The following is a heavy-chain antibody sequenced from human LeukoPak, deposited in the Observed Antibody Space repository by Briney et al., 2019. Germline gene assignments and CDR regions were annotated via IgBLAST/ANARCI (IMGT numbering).Heavy chain of an antibody. Sequence: SETLSLTCTVSGGSISSGDYYWSWIRQRPGKGLEWIGYIYYSGSTYYNPSLKSRVTISVDTSKNQFSLKLSSVTAADTAVYYCAAHIVVVPAATVDYWGQGTLVTVSS. V-gene: IGHV4-30-4*01. D-gene: IGHD2-2*01. J-gene: IGHJ4*02. CDR1: GGSISSGDYY. CDR2: IYYSGST. CDR3: AAHIVVVPAATVDY.